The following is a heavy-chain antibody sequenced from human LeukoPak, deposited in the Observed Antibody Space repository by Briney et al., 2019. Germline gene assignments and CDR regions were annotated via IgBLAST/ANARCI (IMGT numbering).Heavy chain of an antibody. CDR2: ITVSGDTT. D-gene: IGHD6-19*01. Sequence: GGSLRLSCAASGFTLSSHVMSWVRQAPGKGLEWVSDITVSGDTTHYADSVKGRFTISRDNSESTLSLQMTSLRAEDRAVYYCANAYSRGWAPYEYWGQGTLVTVSS. V-gene: IGHV3-23*01. J-gene: IGHJ4*02. CDR1: GFTLSSHV. CDR3: ANAYSRGWAPYEY.